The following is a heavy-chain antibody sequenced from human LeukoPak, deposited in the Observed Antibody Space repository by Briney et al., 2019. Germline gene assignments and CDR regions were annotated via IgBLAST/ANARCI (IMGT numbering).Heavy chain of an antibody. CDR2: IRYDGSYK. CDR1: GFPFRSYA. D-gene: IGHD6-13*01. CDR3: ARDDSSWYSVDY. Sequence: GGSLRLSCAASGFPFRSYAMHWVRQAPGKGLEWVAFIRYDGSYKYYGDSVKGRFTISRDNSKNTLYLQMNSLRAEDTAVYYCARDDSSWYSVDYWGQGTLVTVSS. V-gene: IGHV3-30*02. J-gene: IGHJ4*02.